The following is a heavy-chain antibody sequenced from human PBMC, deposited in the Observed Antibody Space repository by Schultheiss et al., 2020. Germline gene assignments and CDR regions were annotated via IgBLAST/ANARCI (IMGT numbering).Heavy chain of an antibody. J-gene: IGHJ6*02. CDR3: ARIRDPPMTTLKSTIYYYYSMDV. CDR2: IFSNDEK. D-gene: IGHD4-17*01. CDR1: GFSLSNARMG. Sequence: SGPTLVKPTETLTLTCTVSGFSLSNARMGVSWIRQPPGKALEWLAHIFSNDEKSYSTSLKSRLTISKDTSKSQVVLTMTNMDPVDTATYYCARIRDPPMTTLKSTIYYYYSMDVWGQGTTVTVCS. V-gene: IGHV2-26*01.